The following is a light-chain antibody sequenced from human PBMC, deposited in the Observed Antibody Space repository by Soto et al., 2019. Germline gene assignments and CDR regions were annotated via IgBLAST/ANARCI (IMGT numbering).Light chain of an antibody. CDR2: AAS. V-gene: IGKV1-39*01. Sequence: DVQMTQSPSSLSASVRDRVTITCRANQNINRYLNWYQQKPGKAPKLLIYAASSLQSGVPSRFSGSGSGTDFTLTISSLQPEDFATYYCQQTYNSPLAFGQGTTVEIK. J-gene: IGKJ1*01. CDR1: QNINRY. CDR3: QQTYNSPLA.